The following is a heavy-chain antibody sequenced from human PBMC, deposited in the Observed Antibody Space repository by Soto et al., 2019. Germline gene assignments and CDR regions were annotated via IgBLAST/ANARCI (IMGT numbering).Heavy chain of an antibody. CDR2: IIPILGIA. J-gene: IGHJ5*02. V-gene: IGHV1-69*02. CDR3: AREVGSSGLDP. CDR1: GGTFSSYT. Sequence: QVQLVQSGAEVKKPGSSVRVSCKASGGTFSSYTISWVRQAPGQGLEWMGRIIPILGIANYAQKFQGRVTITADKSTSTAYMELSSLRSEDTAVYYCAREVGSSGLDPWGQGTLVTVSS. D-gene: IGHD6-19*01.